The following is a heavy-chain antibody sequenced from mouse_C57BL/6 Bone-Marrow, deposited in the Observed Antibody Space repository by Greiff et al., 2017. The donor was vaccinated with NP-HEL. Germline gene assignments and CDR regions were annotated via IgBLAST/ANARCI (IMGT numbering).Heavy chain of an antibody. V-gene: IGHV5-2*01. D-gene: IGHD2-4*01. CDR2: INSDGGST. J-gene: IGHJ2*01. CDR3: ASDYDVYYFDY. Sequence: DVMLVESGGGLVQPGESLKLSCESNEYEFPSHDMSWVRKTPEKRLELVAAINSDGGSTYYPDTMERRFIISRDNTKKTLYLQMSSLRSEDTALYYCASDYDVYYFDYWGQGTTLTVSS. CDR1: EYEFPSHD.